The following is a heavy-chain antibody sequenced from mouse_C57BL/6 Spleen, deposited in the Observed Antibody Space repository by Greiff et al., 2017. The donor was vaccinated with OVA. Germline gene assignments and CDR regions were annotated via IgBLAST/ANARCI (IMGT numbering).Heavy chain of an antibody. CDR3: ARRYGSSRYWYFDV. D-gene: IGHD1-1*01. CDR2: IDPSDSYT. V-gene: IGHV1-50*01. J-gene: IGHJ1*03. Sequence: QVQLKESGAELVKPGASVKLSCKASGYTFTSYWMQWVKQRPGQGLEWIGEIDPSDSYTNYNQKFKGKATLTVDTSSSTAYMQLSSLTSEDSAVYYCARRYGSSRYWYFDVWGTGTTVTVSS. CDR1: GYTFTSYW.